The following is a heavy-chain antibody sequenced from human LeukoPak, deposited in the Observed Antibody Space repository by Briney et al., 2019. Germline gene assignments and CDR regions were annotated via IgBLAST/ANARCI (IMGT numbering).Heavy chain of an antibody. CDR3: ARVGNDFWSGYYVRWSDP. J-gene: IGHJ5*02. Sequence: SGTLSLTCAVSGGSISSSNWWSWVRQPPGKGLEWIGEIYHSGSTNYNPSLKSRVTISVDKSKNQFSLKLSSVTAADTAVYYCARVGNDFWSGYYVRWSDPWGQGTLVTVSS. D-gene: IGHD3-3*01. CDR1: GGSISSSNW. CDR2: IYHSGST. V-gene: IGHV4-4*02.